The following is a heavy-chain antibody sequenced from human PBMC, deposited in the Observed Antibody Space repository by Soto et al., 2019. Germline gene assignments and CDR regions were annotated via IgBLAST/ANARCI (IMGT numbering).Heavy chain of an antibody. Sequence: QVQLVQSGAEVKKPGASVKVSCKASGYTFTRYAISWVRQAPGQGLEWMGWISAYNGNTNYAQKLQGRVTMTTDTSTSTAYMELRSLRSDDTAVYYCARAVPPGTGADNWDFDYWGQGTLVTVSS. CDR2: ISAYNGNT. CDR3: ARAVPPGTGADNWDFDY. V-gene: IGHV1-18*01. J-gene: IGHJ4*02. CDR1: GYTFTRYA. D-gene: IGHD1-1*01.